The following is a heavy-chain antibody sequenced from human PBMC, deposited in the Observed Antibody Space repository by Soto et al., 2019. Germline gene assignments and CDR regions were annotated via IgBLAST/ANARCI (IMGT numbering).Heavy chain of an antibody. J-gene: IGHJ6*02. CDR2: IIPIFGTA. Sequence: QVQLVQSGAEVKKPGSSVKVSCKASGGTFSSYAISWVRQAPGQGLEWMGGIIPIFGTANYAQKFQGRVTITADESTSTAYMELSSLRSEATAVYYCARGVVTPRADYYYRMDVWGQGTTVTVSS. V-gene: IGHV1-69*01. CDR3: ARGVVTPRADYYYRMDV. D-gene: IGHD2-21*02. CDR1: GGTFSSYA.